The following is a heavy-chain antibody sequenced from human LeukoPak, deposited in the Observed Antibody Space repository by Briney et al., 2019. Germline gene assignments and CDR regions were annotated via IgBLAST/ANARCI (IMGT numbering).Heavy chain of an antibody. V-gene: IGHV1-18*04. D-gene: IGHD6-19*01. CDR2: ISAYNGNT. CDR1: GYTFTSYG. CDR3: AREYSSGSSSDY. J-gene: IGHJ4*02. Sequence: ASVKVSCKASGYTFTSYGISWVRQAPGQGLEWMGWISAYNGNTNYAQKLQGRVTKTTDTSTSTAYMELRSLRSDDTAVYYCAREYSSGSSSDYWGQGTLVTVSS.